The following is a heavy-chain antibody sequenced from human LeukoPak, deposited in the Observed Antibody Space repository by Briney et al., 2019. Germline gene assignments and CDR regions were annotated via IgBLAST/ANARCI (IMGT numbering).Heavy chain of an antibody. Sequence: GGSLRLSCTASGFTFGDHAISWVRQAPGKGLEWVSYISSSGSTIYYADSVKGRFTISRDNAKNSLYLQMNSLRAEDTAVYYCARERAGGFDIWGQGTMVTVSS. D-gene: IGHD3-10*01. V-gene: IGHV3-48*03. CDR1: GFTFGDHA. CDR3: ARERAGGFDI. J-gene: IGHJ3*02. CDR2: ISSSGSTI.